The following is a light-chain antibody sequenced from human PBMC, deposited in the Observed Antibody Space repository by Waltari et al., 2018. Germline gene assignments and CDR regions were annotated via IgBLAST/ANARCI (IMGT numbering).Light chain of an antibody. Sequence: IVLTQSPESLAVSLRERATIRCKTSERVLYSSNNKNHLAWYQQNPRQPPRLLLYWASTRESVVPDRIIGSESETDFTLTVTSLQAEDVSVYCCQQYYNTPLTFGGGTKVEVK. J-gene: IGKJ4*01. V-gene: IGKV4-1*01. CDR2: WAS. CDR3: QQYYNTPLT. CDR1: ERVLYSSNNKNH.